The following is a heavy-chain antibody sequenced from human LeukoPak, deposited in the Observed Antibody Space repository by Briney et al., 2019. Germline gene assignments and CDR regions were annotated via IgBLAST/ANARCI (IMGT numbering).Heavy chain of an antibody. J-gene: IGHJ3*02. CDR2: IYYSGST. Sequence: PSETLSLTCTVSGGSISSSSYYWGWIRQPPGKGLEWIGSIYYSGSTYYNPSLKSRVTISVDTSKNQFSLKLSSVTAADTAVYYCAGRLPYGDYVALDAFDIWGQGTMVTVSS. V-gene: IGHV4-39*01. CDR1: GGSISSSSYY. D-gene: IGHD4-17*01. CDR3: AGRLPYGDYVALDAFDI.